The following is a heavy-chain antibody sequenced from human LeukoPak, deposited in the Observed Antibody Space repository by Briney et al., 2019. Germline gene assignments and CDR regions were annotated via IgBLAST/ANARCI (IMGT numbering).Heavy chain of an antibody. CDR2: VFYTGDT. D-gene: IGHD2-15*01. CDR3: ARHPFATPFDR. Sequence: SETLSLTCTVSGDSISSFYWSWIRQPPGKGLEWIGYVFYTGDTNSNPSLKSRATVSLDTSKRQVSLRLTSVTAADTAVYYCARHPFATPFDRWGRGTLVTVSS. CDR1: GDSISSFY. V-gene: IGHV4-59*08. J-gene: IGHJ5*02.